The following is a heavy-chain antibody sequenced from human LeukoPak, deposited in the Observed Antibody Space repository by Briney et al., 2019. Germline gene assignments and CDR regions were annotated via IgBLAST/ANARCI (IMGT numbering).Heavy chain of an antibody. CDR1: GFSVSSNY. D-gene: IGHD3-22*01. V-gene: IGHV3-66*02. CDR2: IYTGGCT. J-gene: IGHJ6*02. CDR3: ARDYYYDSSGPGPMDV. Sequence: PGGSLRLSCAASGFSVSSNYMTWVRQAPGKGLEWVSVIYTGGCTYYADSVKGRFTISRDKSKNTLYLQMNSLRVEDTAVYYCARDYYYDSSGPGPMDVWGQGTTVTVSS.